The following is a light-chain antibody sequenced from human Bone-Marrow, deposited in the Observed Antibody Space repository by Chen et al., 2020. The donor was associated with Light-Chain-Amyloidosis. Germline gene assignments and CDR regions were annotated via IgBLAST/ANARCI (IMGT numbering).Light chain of an antibody. J-gene: IGLJ3*02. CDR1: NIGSTG. CDR3: QVWDRSSDRPV. CDR2: DDS. Sequence: SYVLTQPSSVSVAPGQTATIACGGNNIGSTGVHWYQQTPGQATLLVVYDDSDRPSGVPGRCAGSRSANTATRTGSRVEGGDEADYCVQVWDRSSDRPVFGGGTKLTVL. V-gene: IGLV3-21*02.